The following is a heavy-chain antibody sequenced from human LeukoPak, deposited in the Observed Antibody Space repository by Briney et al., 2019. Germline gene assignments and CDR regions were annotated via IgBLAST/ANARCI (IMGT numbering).Heavy chain of an antibody. CDR3: ARGPTWIQLWSQKPFDY. Sequence: PSETLSLICAVYGGSFSGYYWSWIRQPPGKGLEWIGEINHSGSTNYNPSLKSRVTISVDTSKNQFSLKLSSVTAADTAVYYCARGPTWIQLWSQKPFDYWGQGTLVTVSS. CDR2: INHSGST. J-gene: IGHJ4*02. D-gene: IGHD5-18*01. V-gene: IGHV4-34*01. CDR1: GGSFSGYY.